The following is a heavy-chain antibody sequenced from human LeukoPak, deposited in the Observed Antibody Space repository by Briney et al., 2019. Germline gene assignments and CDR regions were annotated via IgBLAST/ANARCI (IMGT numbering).Heavy chain of an antibody. Sequence: PGGSLRLSCAASGFTFSSYGMHWVRQAPGKGLEWVAFIRYDGSNKYYADSVKGRFTISRDNSKNTLFVQMNSLRTEDTAVYYCAKDMGYYGVATSSFDDWGQGTLVTVSS. CDR2: IRYDGSNK. CDR3: AKDMGYYGVATSSFDD. V-gene: IGHV3-30*02. D-gene: IGHD4-17*01. CDR1: GFTFSSYG. J-gene: IGHJ4*02.